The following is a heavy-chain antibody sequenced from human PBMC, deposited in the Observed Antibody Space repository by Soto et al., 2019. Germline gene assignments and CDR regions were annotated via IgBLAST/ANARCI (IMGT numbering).Heavy chain of an antibody. J-gene: IGHJ4*02. D-gene: IGHD3-22*01. CDR2: MKSKTDGGTT. V-gene: IGHV3-15*01. CDR3: TTDIHYYDSSGYYSDYFDY. CDR1: GFTVSNAW. Sequence: GGSLRLSCAASGFTVSNAWMSWVRQAPGKGLEWVGRMKSKTDGGTTDYAAPVEGRFTISRDDSKNTLYLQMKSLKTEDTAVYYCTTDIHYYDSSGYYSDYFDYWGQGTLVTVSS.